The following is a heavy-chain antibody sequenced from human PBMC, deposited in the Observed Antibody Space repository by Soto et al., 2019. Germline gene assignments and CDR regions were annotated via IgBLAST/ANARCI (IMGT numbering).Heavy chain of an antibody. Sequence: PPETRSPTCDVASGSLSQIYWAWNRQYPGKGLEWIGYIYYSGSTNYNPSLKGRVTISVDASRSQFSLKLTSVTAADTALYYCAAGTLGAVWTPLDDWGQGTLVTVSS. CDR3: AAGTLGAVWTPLDD. D-gene: IGHD3-16*01. V-gene: IGHV4-59*03. J-gene: IGHJ4*02. CDR2: IYYSGST. CDR1: SGSLSQIY.